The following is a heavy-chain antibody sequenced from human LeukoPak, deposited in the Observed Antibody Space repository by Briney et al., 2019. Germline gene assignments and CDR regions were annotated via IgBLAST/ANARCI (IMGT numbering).Heavy chain of an antibody. V-gene: IGHV1-18*01. D-gene: IGHD3-10*01. J-gene: IGHJ6*02. Sequence: GASVKVSCKASGYTFTSYGISWVRQAPGQGLEWMGWISAYNGNTNYAQKLQGRVTMTTDTSTSTAYMELRSLRSDDTAVYYCARVTQTYYYGSGSYYNGGPFRSYYYGMDVWGQGTTVTVSS. CDR1: GYTFTSYG. CDR2: ISAYNGNT. CDR3: ARVTQTYYYGSGSYYNGGPFRSYYYGMDV.